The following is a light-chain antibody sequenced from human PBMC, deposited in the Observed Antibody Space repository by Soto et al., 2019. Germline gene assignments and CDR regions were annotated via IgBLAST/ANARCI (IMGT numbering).Light chain of an antibody. V-gene: IGKV1D-12*01. CDR1: QDIGTW. Sequence: IQMTQSPSSVSASVGDRVTMACRASQDIGTWLAWYQQKPGKAPKLLIFAATTLQSGVPSRFRGAGSGTDFTLTITSLQAEDFASYYCQQTDTFPLAFGGGTIVDFK. CDR3: QQTDTFPLA. CDR2: AAT. J-gene: IGKJ4*01.